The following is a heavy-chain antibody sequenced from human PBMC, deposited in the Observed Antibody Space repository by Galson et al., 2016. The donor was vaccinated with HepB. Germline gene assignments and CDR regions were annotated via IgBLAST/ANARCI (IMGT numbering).Heavy chain of an antibody. CDR2: IYPAGNT. J-gene: IGHJ5*02. D-gene: IGHD3-22*01. V-gene: IGHV4-4*02. CDR3: ARGGNPYYYDSSPDNWFDP. CDR1: GGSISSVNW. Sequence: SETLSLTCVVSGGSISSVNWWSWVRQPPGKGLEWIGEIYPAGNTNYNPSLKSRVTISVDKAKNQFSLNLNSVTAADTAVYYCARGGNPYYYDSSPDNWFDPWGQGTLVTVSS.